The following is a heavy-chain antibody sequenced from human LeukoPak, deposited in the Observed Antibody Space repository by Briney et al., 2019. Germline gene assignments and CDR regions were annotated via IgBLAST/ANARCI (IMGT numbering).Heavy chain of an antibody. V-gene: IGHV3-53*01. J-gene: IGHJ6*02. CDR3: ARAMYSGSYYVEYGMDV. Sequence: GGSLRLSCAASGFTVSSNYMSWVRQAPGKGLEWVSVIYSGGSTYYADSVKGRFTISRDNSKNTLYLQMNSLRAEDTAVYYCARAMYSGSYYVEYGMDVWGQGTTVTVSS. D-gene: IGHD1-26*01. CDR1: GFTVSSNY. CDR2: IYSGGST.